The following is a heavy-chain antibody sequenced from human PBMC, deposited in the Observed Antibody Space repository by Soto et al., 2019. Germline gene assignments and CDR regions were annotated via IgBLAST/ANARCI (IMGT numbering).Heavy chain of an antibody. J-gene: IGHJ6*02. CDR2: ISGSGGST. CDR1: GFTFSSYA. D-gene: IGHD6-19*01. CDR3: AKAQHSEAVAGTMYYYDYGMDV. V-gene: IGHV3-23*01. Sequence: GGSLRLSCAASGFTFSSYALSWVRQAPGKGLEWVSAISGSGGSTYYADSVKGRFTISRDNSKNTLYLQMNSLRAEDTAVYYGAKAQHSEAVAGTMYYYDYGMDVWGQGTTVTVSS.